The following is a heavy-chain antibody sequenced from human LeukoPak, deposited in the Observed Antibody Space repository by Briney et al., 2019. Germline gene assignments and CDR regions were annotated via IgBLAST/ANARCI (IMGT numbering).Heavy chain of an antibody. CDR1: GFTFSSYL. J-gene: IGHJ4*02. D-gene: IGHD3-10*01. CDR3: ARGGWFGELPFDY. Sequence: GGSLRLSCAASGFTFSSYLMHWVRQAPGKGLVWVSRINSDGSSTSYADSVKGRFTISRDNAKNTLYLQMNSLRAEDTAVYYCARGGWFGELPFDYWGQGTLVTVSS. CDR2: INSDGSST. V-gene: IGHV3-74*01.